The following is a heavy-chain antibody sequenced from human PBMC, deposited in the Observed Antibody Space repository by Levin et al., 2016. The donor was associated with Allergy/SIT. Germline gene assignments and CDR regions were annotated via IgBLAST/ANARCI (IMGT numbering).Heavy chain of an antibody. J-gene: IGHJ6*02. CDR3: ARGAAPRTTYYYYGMDV. D-gene: IGHD6-25*01. CDR1: GFTFSSYG. CDR2: IWYDGSNK. Sequence: GESLKISCAASGFTFSSYGMHWVRQAPGKGLEWVAVIWYDGSNKYYADSVKGRFTISRDNSKNTLYLQMNSLRAEDTAVYYCARGAAPRTTYYYYGMDVWGQGTTVTVSS. V-gene: IGHV3-33*01.